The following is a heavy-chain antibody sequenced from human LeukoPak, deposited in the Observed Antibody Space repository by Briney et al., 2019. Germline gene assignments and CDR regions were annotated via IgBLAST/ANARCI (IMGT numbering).Heavy chain of an antibody. D-gene: IGHD4-23*01. Sequence: SETLSLTCTVSGGSISSYYWSWIRQPPGKGLEWIGYIYYSGSTNYNPSLKSRVTISVDTSKNQFSLKLSSVTAADTAVYYCAREPRTLSGNSGFDYWGQGTLVTVSS. CDR3: AREPRTLSGNSGFDY. J-gene: IGHJ4*02. CDR2: IYYSGST. V-gene: IGHV4-59*12. CDR1: GGSISSYY.